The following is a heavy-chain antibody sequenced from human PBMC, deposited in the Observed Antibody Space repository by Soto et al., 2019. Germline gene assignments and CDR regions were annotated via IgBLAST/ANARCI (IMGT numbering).Heavy chain of an antibody. J-gene: IGHJ4*02. CDR3: AHSHYDRNGLHGGSWYFDS. V-gene: IGHV2-5*02. CDR2: VYWDDDK. Sequence: QITLKESGPTLVKPTQTLTLTCTFSGFSLSTIAVGVGWVRQPPGKALEFVALVYWDDDKRYSPSLRSRLTITKDTSKHQVVLTMTNMDPVDTATYYCAHSHYDRNGLHGGSWYFDSWGQGTLVTVSS. D-gene: IGHD3-16*01. CDR1: GFSLSTIAVG.